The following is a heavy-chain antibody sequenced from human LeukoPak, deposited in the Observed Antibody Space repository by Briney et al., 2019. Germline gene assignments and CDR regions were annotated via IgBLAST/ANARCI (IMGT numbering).Heavy chain of an antibody. Sequence: GGSLRLSCAASGFTFSSYETNWVRQAPGKGLEWVSGIADSAGGGRTYYADSAKGRFTISRDNSKNTVFLQMNSLRADDTAVYYCAIVPWVGQSGWGQGTLVTVSS. V-gene: IGHV3-23*01. CDR3: AIVPWVGQSG. J-gene: IGHJ4*02. CDR1: GFTFSSYE. D-gene: IGHD3-10*01. CDR2: IADSAGGGRT.